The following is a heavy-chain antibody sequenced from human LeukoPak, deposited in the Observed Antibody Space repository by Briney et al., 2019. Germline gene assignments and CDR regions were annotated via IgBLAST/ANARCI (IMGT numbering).Heavy chain of an antibody. V-gene: IGHV1-69*13. J-gene: IGHJ4*02. CDR2: IIPIFGTA. D-gene: IGHD6-19*01. Sequence: GASVKVSCKASGGTFSSYAISWVRQAPGQGLEWMGGIIPIFGTANYAQKFQGRVTITADESTSTAYMELSSLRSEDTAVYYCARDRDNVAGTRGYFDYWGQGTLVTVSS. CDR1: GGTFSSYA. CDR3: ARDRDNVAGTRGYFDY.